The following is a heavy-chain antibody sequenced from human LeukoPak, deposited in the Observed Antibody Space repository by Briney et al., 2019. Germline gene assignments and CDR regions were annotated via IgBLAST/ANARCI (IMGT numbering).Heavy chain of an antibody. D-gene: IGHD6-6*01. CDR1: GFTFSDYY. Sequence: PGGSLRLSCAASGFTFSDYYMTWIRQAPGKGLEWVAVIWYDGSNKYYADSVKGRFTISRDNSKNTLYLQMNSLRAEDTAVYYCARESIAARLSRTHFDYWGQGTLVTVSS. J-gene: IGHJ4*02. V-gene: IGHV3-33*08. CDR3: ARESIAARLSRTHFDY. CDR2: IWYDGSNK.